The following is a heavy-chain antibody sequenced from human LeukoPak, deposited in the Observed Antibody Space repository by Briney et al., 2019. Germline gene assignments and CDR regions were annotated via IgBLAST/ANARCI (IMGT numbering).Heavy chain of an antibody. CDR2: IIPILGIA. CDR1: GGTFSSYT. J-gene: IGHJ6*03. V-gene: IGHV1-69*02. Sequence: GSSVKVSWKASGGTFSSYTISWVRQAPGQGLEWMGRIIPILGIANYAQKFQGRVTITADKSTSTAYMELSSLRSEDTAVYYCARGKGYYGSGSYYYYMDVWGKGTTVTVSS. CDR3: ARGKGYYGSGSYYYYMDV. D-gene: IGHD3-10*01.